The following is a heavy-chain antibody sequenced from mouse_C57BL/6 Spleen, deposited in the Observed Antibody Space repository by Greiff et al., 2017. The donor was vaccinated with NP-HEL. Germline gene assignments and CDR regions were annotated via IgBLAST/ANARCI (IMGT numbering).Heavy chain of an antibody. V-gene: IGHV5-4*01. CDR3: ARDRTVGYAMDY. J-gene: IGHJ4*01. Sequence: DVMLVESGGGLVKPGGSLKLSCAASGFTFSSYAMSWVRQTPEQRLEWVATISDGGSYTYYPDDVKGRFTISRDNAKNNLYLQMSHLKSEDTAMYYCARDRTVGYAMDYWGQGTSVTVSS. D-gene: IGHD1-1*01. CDR1: GFTFSSYA. CDR2: ISDGGSYT.